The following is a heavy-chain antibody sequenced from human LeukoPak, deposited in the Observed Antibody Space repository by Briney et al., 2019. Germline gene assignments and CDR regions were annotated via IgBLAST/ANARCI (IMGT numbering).Heavy chain of an antibody. Sequence: SVKVSCKASGGAFSSYSVHWVRQAPGQGLEWMGGIIPIFGTANYAQRFQGRVSITADESMTTAYMGLSSLRSEDTAFYYCARGGRLGTTVIWFDPWGQGTLVTVSS. V-gene: IGHV1-69*01. CDR2: IIPIFGTA. CDR1: GGAFSSYS. D-gene: IGHD4-11*01. J-gene: IGHJ5*02. CDR3: ARGGRLGTTVIWFDP.